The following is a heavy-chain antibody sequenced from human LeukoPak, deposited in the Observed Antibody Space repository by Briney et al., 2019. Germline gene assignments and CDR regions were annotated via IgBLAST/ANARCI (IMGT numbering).Heavy chain of an antibody. CDR3: ARTKASGYSSGWSPLFDY. V-gene: IGHV4-39*01. CDR2: IYYSGST. CDR1: GGSISSSSYY. Sequence: SSETLSLTCTVSGGSISSSSYYWGWIRQPPGKGLEWIGSIYYSGSTYYNPPLKSRVTISVDTSKNQFSLKLSSVTAADTAVYYCARTKASGYSSGWSPLFDYWGQGTLVTVSS. J-gene: IGHJ4*02. D-gene: IGHD6-19*01.